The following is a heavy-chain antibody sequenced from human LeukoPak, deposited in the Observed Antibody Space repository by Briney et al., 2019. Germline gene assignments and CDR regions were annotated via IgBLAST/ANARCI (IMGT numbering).Heavy chain of an antibody. CDR1: GGSISSGSYY. Sequence: SETLSLTCTVSGGSISSGSYYWSWIRQPAGKGLEWIGRIYTSGSTNYNPSLKSRVTISVDTSKSQFSLKLSSVTAADTAVYYCARLPSRGTTIWDYWGQGTLVTVSS. J-gene: IGHJ4*02. D-gene: IGHD1-7*01. CDR3: ARLPSRGTTIWDY. V-gene: IGHV4-61*02. CDR2: IYTSGST.